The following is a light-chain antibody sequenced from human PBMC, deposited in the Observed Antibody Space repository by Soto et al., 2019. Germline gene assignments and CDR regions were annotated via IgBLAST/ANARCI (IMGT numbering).Light chain of an antibody. CDR2: GAS. CDR1: QSVSSSY. V-gene: IGKV3-20*01. CDR3: RQYGSSPPIT. Sequence: EIVLTQSPGTLSLSPGERATLSCRASQSVSSSYLAWYQQQPGQATSLLIYGASSRATGIPDRFSGSGSGTAFTLPISSREPPEFVAYYCRQYGSSPPITFGRGTRLEIK. J-gene: IGKJ5*01.